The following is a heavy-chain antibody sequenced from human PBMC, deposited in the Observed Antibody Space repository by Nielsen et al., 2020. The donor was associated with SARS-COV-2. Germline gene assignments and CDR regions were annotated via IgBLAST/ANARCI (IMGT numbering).Heavy chain of an antibody. CDR3: ARDLPQYYYYDSSGYGWFDP. CDR2: IIPILGIA. CDR1: GGTFSSYA. D-gene: IGHD3-22*01. V-gene: IGHV1-69*04. J-gene: IGHJ5*02. Sequence: SVKVSCKASGGTFSSYAISWVRQAPGQGLEWMGRIIPILGIANYAQKFQGRVTITADKSTSTAYMELSSLRSEDTAVYYCARDLPQYYYYDSSGYGWFDPWGQGTLVTVSS.